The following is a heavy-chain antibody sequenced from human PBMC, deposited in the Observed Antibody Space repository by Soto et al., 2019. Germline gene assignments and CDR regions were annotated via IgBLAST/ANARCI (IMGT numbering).Heavy chain of an antibody. J-gene: IGHJ4*02. CDR2: IYYSGST. Sequence: PSETLSLTCSVSGESVSSRGYYWSWIRQPPGKGLEWIGYIYYSGSTYYNPSLKSRVTISVDTSKNQFSLKLSSVTAADTAVYYCASHPDSDYGSGSFPGLRYYFDYWGQGTLVTVSS. CDR1: GESVSSRGYY. CDR3: ASHPDSDYGSGSFPGLRYYFDY. V-gene: IGHV4-30-4*01. D-gene: IGHD3-10*01.